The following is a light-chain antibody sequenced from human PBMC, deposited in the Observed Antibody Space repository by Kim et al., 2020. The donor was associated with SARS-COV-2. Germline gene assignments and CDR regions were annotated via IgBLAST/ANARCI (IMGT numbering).Light chain of an antibody. CDR3: QQSYSIPQT. J-gene: IGKJ1*01. Sequence: SVEAKVTFTCQASQVISSYLNWYQQKPGKAPKLLMYAASTLQSGVPSRFSGSESGTNFTLTISSLQPEDFATYYCQQSYSIPQTFGQGTKVDIK. CDR1: QVISSY. V-gene: IGKV1-39*01. CDR2: AAS.